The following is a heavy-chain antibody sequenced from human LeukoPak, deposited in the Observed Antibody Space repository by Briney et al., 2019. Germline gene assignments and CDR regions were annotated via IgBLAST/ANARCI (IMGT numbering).Heavy chain of an antibody. CDR3: ARGGRSYYYMDV. Sequence: SETLSLTCTVSGGSISSSNYYWGWIRQPPGKGLEWIGNIYYSGSTYYNPSLESRVTMSLDTSKNQFSLKLSSVTAADTAVYYCARGGRSYYYMDVWGKGTTVTVSS. V-gene: IGHV4-39*07. J-gene: IGHJ6*03. CDR2: IYYSGST. CDR1: GGSISSSNYY.